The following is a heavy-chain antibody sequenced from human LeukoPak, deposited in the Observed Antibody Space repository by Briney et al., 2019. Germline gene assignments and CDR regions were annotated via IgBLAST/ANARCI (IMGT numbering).Heavy chain of an antibody. CDR2: IYSGGST. V-gene: IGHV3-53*01. CDR3: ARESGGYAYFDY. CDR1: GFTVSSNY. J-gene: IGHJ4*02. D-gene: IGHD5-12*01. Sequence: GGSLRLSCAASGFTVSSNYMIWVRQAPGKGLEWVSVIYSGGSTYYADSAKGRFTISRDNSKNTLYLQMNSLRAEDTAVYYCARESGGYAYFDYWGQGTLVTVSS.